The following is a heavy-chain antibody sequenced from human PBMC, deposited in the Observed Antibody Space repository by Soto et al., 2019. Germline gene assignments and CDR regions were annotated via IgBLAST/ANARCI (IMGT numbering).Heavy chain of an antibody. CDR3: ARGRDQPPVGLYFDS. D-gene: IGHD2-2*01. Sequence: QVQLVQAGAEVKKPGSSVKVSCKASGDAFTNYIFDWVRQAPGQGLEWMGGIIPMFGTPKYAQTFQDRVTISADVSTGTAYLELTSLRFDDTAVYYCARGRDQPPVGLYFDSWGEGTRVNVSS. J-gene: IGHJ4*02. CDR2: IIPMFGTP. CDR1: GDAFTNYI. V-gene: IGHV1-69*01.